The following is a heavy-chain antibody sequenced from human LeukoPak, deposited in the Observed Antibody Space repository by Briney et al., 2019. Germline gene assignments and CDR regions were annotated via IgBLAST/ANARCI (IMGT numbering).Heavy chain of an antibody. CDR2: INPNSGGT. J-gene: IGHJ4*02. Sequence: ASVKVSCKAFGYTFTGYYMHWVRQAPGQGFEWMGWINPNSGGTNYAQKFQGRVTMTRDTSISTAYMELSRVSSDETAVYSYARSGSRDCSSARCYSYGFDYWGQGTLVTVSS. CDR1: GYTFTGYY. CDR3: ARSGSRDCSSARCYSYGFDY. V-gene: IGHV1-2*02. D-gene: IGHD2-2*01.